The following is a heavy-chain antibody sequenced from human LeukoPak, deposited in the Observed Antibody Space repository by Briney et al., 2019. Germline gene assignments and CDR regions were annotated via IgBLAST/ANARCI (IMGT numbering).Heavy chain of an antibody. Sequence: PSETLSLTCTVSGVSISSSPYYWAWIRLPPGKGVELIGSIFYNGDTYDHPSLKSRVTMSVDTSKTQFSLELRSVTAAETALYYCARHASGVFDHWGQGTLVTVSS. J-gene: IGHJ4*02. CDR3: ARHASGVFDH. D-gene: IGHD1-26*01. CDR1: GVSISSSPYY. V-gene: IGHV4-39*01. CDR2: IFYNGDT.